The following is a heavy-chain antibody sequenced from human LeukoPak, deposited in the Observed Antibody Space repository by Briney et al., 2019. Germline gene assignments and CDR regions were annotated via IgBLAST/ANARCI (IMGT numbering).Heavy chain of an antibody. CDR2: IYPGDSDV. D-gene: IGHD1-26*01. J-gene: IGHJ5*02. Sequence: GESLKISCEGSGYSFTIYWIGWVRQLPGKGLDWMGIIYPGDSDVRYNPSFQGQVTISADKSINTAYLQWSSLKASDTAMYYCARRVGATGWFDPWGQGTLVTVSS. CDR1: GYSFTIYW. V-gene: IGHV5-51*01. CDR3: ARRVGATGWFDP.